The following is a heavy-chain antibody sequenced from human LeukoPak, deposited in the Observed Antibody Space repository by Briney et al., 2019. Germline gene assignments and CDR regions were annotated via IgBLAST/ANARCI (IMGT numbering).Heavy chain of an antibody. D-gene: IGHD1-26*01. CDR3: ARAYIVGAFDAFDI. Sequence: PSETLSLTCTVSGGSISSYYWSWIRQPPGKGLEWIGYIYYSGSTNYNPSLKSRVTISVDTSKNQFSLKLSSVTAADTAVYYCARAYIVGAFDAFDIWGQGTMVTVSS. J-gene: IGHJ3*02. CDR1: GGSISSYY. CDR2: IYYSGST. V-gene: IGHV4-59*08.